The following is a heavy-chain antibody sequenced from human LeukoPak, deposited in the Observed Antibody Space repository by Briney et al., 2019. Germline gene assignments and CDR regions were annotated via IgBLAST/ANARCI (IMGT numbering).Heavy chain of an antibody. Sequence: PGGSLRLSCAASGFTFSTYGIHWVRQAPGKGLEWVAFIRYDGSNKYYADSVKGRFTISRDNAKNSLYLQMNSLRAEDTAVYYCARALWRTVVTAFGYWGQGTLVTVSS. CDR3: ARALWRTVVTAFGY. D-gene: IGHD4-23*01. CDR1: GFTFSTYG. CDR2: IRYDGSNK. V-gene: IGHV3-30*02. J-gene: IGHJ4*02.